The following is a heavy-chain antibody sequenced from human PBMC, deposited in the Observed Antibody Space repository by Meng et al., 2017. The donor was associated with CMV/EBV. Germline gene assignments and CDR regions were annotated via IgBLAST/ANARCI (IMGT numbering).Heavy chain of an antibody. D-gene: IGHD1-26*01. J-gene: IGHJ5*02. CDR2: INHSGST. CDR1: GGSFSGYY. Sequence: VQLQQWGGGLLKPSETLSLTCAVYGGSFSGYYWSWIRQPPGKGLEWIGEINHSGSTNYNPSLKSRVTISVDTSKNQFSLKLCSVTAADTAVYYCARGVGGWFDPWGQGTLVTVSS. CDR3: ARGVGGWFDP. V-gene: IGHV4-34*01.